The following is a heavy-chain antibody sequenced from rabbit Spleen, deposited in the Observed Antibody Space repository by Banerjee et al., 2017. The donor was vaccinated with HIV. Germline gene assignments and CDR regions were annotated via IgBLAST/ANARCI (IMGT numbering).Heavy chain of an antibody. V-gene: IGHV1S45*01. Sequence: QEQLVESGGGLVQPEGSLTLPCTASGFSFSNIAMCWVRQAPGKGLEWIGCIYTASDNTYYATWAKGRFTISKTSTTMTLQMTSLTAADTATYFCARDLGYAVAGWAPSFYCALWGPGSL. D-gene: IGHD4-2*01. CDR2: IYTASDNT. J-gene: IGHJ4*01. CDR1: GFSFSNIA. CDR3: ARDLGYAVAGWAPSFYCAL.